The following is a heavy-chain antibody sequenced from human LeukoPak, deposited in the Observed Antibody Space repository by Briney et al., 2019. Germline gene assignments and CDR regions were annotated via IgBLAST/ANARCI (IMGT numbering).Heavy chain of an antibody. Sequence: GASVTVSCKASGYTFTGCYIHWVRQAPGQGLEWMGWINPDSGGTKSAQKFQGRVTMTRDTSISTAYMELSRLRSDDTAVYYYARDLEGLERYFDYWGQGTLVTVSP. J-gene: IGHJ4*02. V-gene: IGHV1-2*02. CDR1: GYTFTGCY. CDR3: ARDLEGLERYFDY. D-gene: IGHD3/OR15-3a*01. CDR2: INPDSGGT.